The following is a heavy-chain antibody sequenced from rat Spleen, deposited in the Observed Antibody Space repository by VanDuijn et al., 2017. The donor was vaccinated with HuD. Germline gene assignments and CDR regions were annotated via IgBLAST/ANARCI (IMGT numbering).Heavy chain of an antibody. D-gene: IGHD1-9*01. Sequence: EVQLVESGGGLVQPGRSLKLSCAASGFTFNNYGMSWVRQAPTKGLEWVATISYDGISTFYRDSVRGRFTISRDNAKSTLSLQMDSLRSEDTATYYCARRHYGYTDYFDFWGQGVMVTVSP. CDR3: ARRHYGYTDYFDF. J-gene: IGHJ2*01. CDR1: GFTFNNYG. CDR2: ISYDGIST. V-gene: IGHV5-29*01.